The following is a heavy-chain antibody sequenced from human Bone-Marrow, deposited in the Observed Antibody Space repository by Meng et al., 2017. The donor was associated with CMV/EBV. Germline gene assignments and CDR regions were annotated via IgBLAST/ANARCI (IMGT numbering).Heavy chain of an antibody. V-gene: IGHV4-59*12. J-gene: IGHJ4*02. Sequence: SETLSLTCTVSDGSISSYYWSWIRQPPGKGLEWIGYIYYSGSTNYNPSLKSRVTISVDTSKNQFSLKLSSVTAADTAVYYCARGRLDYWGQGTLVTVSS. CDR1: DGSISSYY. CDR3: ARGRLDY. CDR2: IYYSGST.